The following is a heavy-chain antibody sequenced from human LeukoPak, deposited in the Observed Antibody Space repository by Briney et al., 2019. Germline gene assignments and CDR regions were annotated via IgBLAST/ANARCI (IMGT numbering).Heavy chain of an antibody. J-gene: IGHJ4*02. Sequence: GGSLRLSCAASGFTFSSYSMKWVRQAPGKGLEWVSYISGSGSDINYADSVKGRFTIFRDNAKNSLFLQMNSLRAEDTAVYYCARIDDSDVSDYFDYWGQGTLVTVSS. D-gene: IGHD2-15*01. CDR1: GFTFSSYS. CDR2: ISGSGSDI. V-gene: IGHV3-21*05. CDR3: ARIDDSDVSDYFDY.